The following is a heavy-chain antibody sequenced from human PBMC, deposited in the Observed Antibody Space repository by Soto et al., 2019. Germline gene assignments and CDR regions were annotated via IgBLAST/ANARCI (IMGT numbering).Heavy chain of an antibody. CDR3: ARDFGGRADLIYYFDY. CDR1: GFTFSSYG. D-gene: IGHD2-15*01. Sequence: GGSLRLSCAASGFTFSSYGMHWVRQAPGKGLEWVAVIWYDGSNKYYADSVKGRFTISRDNSKNTLYLQMNSLRAEDTAVYYCARDFGGRADLIYYFDYWGQGTLVTVSS. V-gene: IGHV3-33*01. CDR2: IWYDGSNK. J-gene: IGHJ4*02.